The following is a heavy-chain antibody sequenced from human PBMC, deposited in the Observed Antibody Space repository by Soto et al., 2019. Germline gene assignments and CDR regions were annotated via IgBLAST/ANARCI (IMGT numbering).Heavy chain of an antibody. V-gene: IGHV2-5*02. J-gene: IGHJ4*02. CDR3: AHSKTSGMRYYFDY. Sequence: QITLKESGLTLVKPTQTLTLTCTFSGFSLSTTRVGVGWIRQPPGEALEWLALLYWDDDKLYSPSLKRRLTITKDTSKNQVVLTLTNMDPVDTATYYCAHSKTSGMRYYFDYWGQGTLVTVSS. CDR2: LYWDDDK. CDR1: GFSLSTTRVG.